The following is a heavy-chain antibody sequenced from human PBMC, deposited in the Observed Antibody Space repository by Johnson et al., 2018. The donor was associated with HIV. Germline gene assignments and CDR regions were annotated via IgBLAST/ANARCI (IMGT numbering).Heavy chain of an antibody. CDR3: AKTYSSGWYDAFDI. Sequence: VQLVESGGGLVQPGWSLRLSCAASGFTFSSYWMHWVRQAPGKGLVWVSRISWNSGSIAYADSVKGRFTISRDNAKNSLYLQLNSLTAEDTALYYCAKTYSSGWYDAFDIWGQGTMVTVSS. V-gene: IGHV3-74*02. CDR1: GFTFSSYW. CDR2: ISWNSGSI. D-gene: IGHD6-19*01. J-gene: IGHJ3*02.